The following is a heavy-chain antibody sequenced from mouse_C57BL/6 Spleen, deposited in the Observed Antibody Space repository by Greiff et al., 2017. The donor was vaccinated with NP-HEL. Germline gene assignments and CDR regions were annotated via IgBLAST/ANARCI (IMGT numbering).Heavy chain of an antibody. CDR1: GYTFTSYW. Sequence: QVQLQQPGAELVKPRASVKMSCKASGYTFTSYWITWVKQRPGQGLEWIGDIYPGSGSTNYNEKFKSKATLTVDTSSSTAYMQLSSLTSEDSAVYYCARYYGSSYVGDVWGTGTTVTVAS. J-gene: IGHJ1*03. D-gene: IGHD1-1*01. CDR3: ARYYGSSYVGDV. CDR2: IYPGSGST. V-gene: IGHV1-55*01.